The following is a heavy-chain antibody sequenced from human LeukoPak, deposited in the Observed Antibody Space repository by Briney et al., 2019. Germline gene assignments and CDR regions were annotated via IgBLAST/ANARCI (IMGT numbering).Heavy chain of an antibody. D-gene: IGHD4-23*01. V-gene: IGHV3-21*01. J-gene: IGHJ6*03. CDR1: GFTFSSYS. CDR3: AREGGGTTVAPWYYDCYMDV. Sequence: GGSLRLSCTASGFTFSSYSMNWVRKAPGTGLEWVSSISSCSSYIYYADSVKGRFTISRDNAKKSLYLQMNSLRAEDTAVYDCAREGGGTTVAPWYYDCYMDVWGKGTTVTVSS. CDR2: ISSCSSYI.